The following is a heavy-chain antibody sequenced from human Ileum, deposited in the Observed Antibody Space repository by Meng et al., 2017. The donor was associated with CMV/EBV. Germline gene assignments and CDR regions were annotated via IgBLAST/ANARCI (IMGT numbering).Heavy chain of an antibody. CDR2: IYSGGST. Sequence: FTVSSNYMSWVRQAPGKGLEWVSVIYSGGSTYYADSVKGRFTISRDNSKNTLYLQMNSLRAEDTAVYYCARDAESPYDSSGYDGGDYWGQGTLVTVSS. J-gene: IGHJ4*02. V-gene: IGHV3-53*05. CDR3: ARDAESPYDSSGYDGGDY. D-gene: IGHD3-22*01. CDR1: FTVSSNY.